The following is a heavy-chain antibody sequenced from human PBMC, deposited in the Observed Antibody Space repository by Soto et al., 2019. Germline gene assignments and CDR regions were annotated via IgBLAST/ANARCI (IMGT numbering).Heavy chain of an antibody. V-gene: IGHV4-39*01. CDR2: IYYSGST. D-gene: IGHD3-9*01. CDR1: GGSITSRNYY. Sequence: KPSETLSLTCTVSGGSITSRNYYWGWIRQPPGRGLEWIGSIYYSGSTHYNPSLESRDTISLDKSNNQFSLKLSSVTAADTAVYYCVRHARSLLTGYYYFDYWGPGTLLTVSS. J-gene: IGHJ4*02. CDR3: VRHARSLLTGYYYFDY.